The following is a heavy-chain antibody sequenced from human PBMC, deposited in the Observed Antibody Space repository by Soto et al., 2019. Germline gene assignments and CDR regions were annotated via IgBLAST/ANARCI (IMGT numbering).Heavy chain of an antibody. V-gene: IGHV1-18*04. J-gene: IGHJ6*02. CDR1: GYTFTNYG. CDR2: ISGYNDKI. Sequence: QVQLVQSGAEVKKPGASVKVSCRASGYTFTNYGISWVRQAPGQGLEWMGWISGYNDKINYAKRLHGRVTMTTDTATSTSYMELRSLRSDATSVYYCARDGGVTLVRGVTGYYGMDVWGQGTTVTVSS. CDR3: ARDGGVTLVRGVTGYYGMDV. D-gene: IGHD3-10*01.